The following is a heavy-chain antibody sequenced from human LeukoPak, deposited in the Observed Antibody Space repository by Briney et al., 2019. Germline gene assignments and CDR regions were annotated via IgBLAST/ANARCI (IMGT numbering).Heavy chain of an antibody. V-gene: IGHV1-69*04. Sequence: ASVKVSCKASGYTFTSYGISWVRQAPGQGLEWMGRIIPILGIANYAQKFQGRVTITADKSTSTAYMELSSLRSEDTAVYYCARDVGEGLLYFDYWGQGTLVTVSS. J-gene: IGHJ4*02. D-gene: IGHD3-16*01. CDR2: IIPILGIA. CDR1: GYTFTSYG. CDR3: ARDVGEGLLYFDY.